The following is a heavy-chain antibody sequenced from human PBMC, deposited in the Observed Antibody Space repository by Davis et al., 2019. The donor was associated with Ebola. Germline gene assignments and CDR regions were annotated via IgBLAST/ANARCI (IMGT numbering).Heavy chain of an antibody. J-gene: IGHJ5*02. V-gene: IGHV1-46*01. CDR2: INPSGGST. Sequence: ASVKVSCKASGYTFTSYYMHWVRQAPGQGLEWMGIINPSGGSTSYAQKFQGRVTMTTDTSTSTAYMALRSLRSDDTAVYYCARGVTMVRGVDWFDPWGQGTLVTVSS. CDR1: GYTFTSYY. D-gene: IGHD3-10*01. CDR3: ARGVTMVRGVDWFDP.